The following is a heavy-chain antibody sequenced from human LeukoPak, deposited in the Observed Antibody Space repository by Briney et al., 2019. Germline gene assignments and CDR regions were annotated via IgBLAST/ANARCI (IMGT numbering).Heavy chain of an antibody. CDR2: INHSGST. V-gene: IGHV4-34*01. Sequence: KPSETLSLTCAVYGGSFSGYYWSWIRQPPGKGLEWIGEINHSGSTNYNPSLKSRVTISVDTSKNQFSLKLSSVTAADTAVYYCARNKRAAAGRNTAYFDYWGQGTLVTVSS. CDR1: GGSFSGYY. CDR3: ARNKRAAAGRNTAYFDY. J-gene: IGHJ4*02. D-gene: IGHD6-25*01.